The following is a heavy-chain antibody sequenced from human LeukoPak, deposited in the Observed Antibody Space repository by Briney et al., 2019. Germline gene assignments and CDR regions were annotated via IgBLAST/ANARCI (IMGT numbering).Heavy chain of an antibody. J-gene: IGHJ4*02. CDR3: AKTSRGNSAYDSPFDY. CDR2: ISGSGSDP. Sequence: GGSLRLSFVASGFTYICYAMSGVGPAQGRGLAWVSAISGSGSDPYSADSVKGRLTISRDNSKNTMYLQMHSLRAEDTAIYYCAKTSRGNSAYDSPFDYWGQGTLVTVSS. V-gene: IGHV3-23*01. CDR1: GFTYICYA. D-gene: IGHD5-12*01.